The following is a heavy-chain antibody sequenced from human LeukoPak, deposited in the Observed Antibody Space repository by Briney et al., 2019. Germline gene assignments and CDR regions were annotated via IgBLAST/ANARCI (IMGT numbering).Heavy chain of an antibody. CDR3: AKDPPSTSRDAFGM. D-gene: IGHD1-26*01. CDR2: ISNSGGTT. CDR1: GFTFSNYA. Sequence: GGSLRLSCAASGFTFSNYAMSWVRQAPGKGLEWVSSISNSGGTTYYADSVKGRFTISRDNSKNALYLQMDSLRAEDTALYYCAKDPPSTSRDAFGMWGQGTMVTVSS. J-gene: IGHJ3*02. V-gene: IGHV3-23*01.